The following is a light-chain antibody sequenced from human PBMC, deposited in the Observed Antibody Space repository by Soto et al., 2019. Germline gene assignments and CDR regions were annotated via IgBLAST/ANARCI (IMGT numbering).Light chain of an antibody. CDR2: GAS. V-gene: IGKV3-15*01. J-gene: IGKJ1*01. Sequence: EIVMTQSPVTLSVSPGGRSTLSCRASQSISDTLAWYQQKPGQAPRLLIHGASTRAPGFPARFSGSGSGTDFTLTISSLQSEDFELYYCQQYNNWPWTFGQGTKVDIK. CDR3: QQYNNWPWT. CDR1: QSISDT.